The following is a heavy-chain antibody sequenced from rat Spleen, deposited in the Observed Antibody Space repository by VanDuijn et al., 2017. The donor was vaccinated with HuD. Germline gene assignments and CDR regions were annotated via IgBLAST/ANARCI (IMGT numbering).Heavy chain of an antibody. CDR3: TGPYSSPFAY. Sequence: QVQLKESGPGLVQPSQTLSLTCTVSGFSLTSYHVSWVRQPPGKGLEWIAAISSGGSTYYNSALKSRLSISRDTSKSQVFLKMNSLQTEDTAIYFCTGPYSSPFAYWGQGTLVTVSS. J-gene: IGHJ3*01. CDR2: ISSGGST. CDR1: GFSLTSYH. D-gene: IGHD1-2*01. V-gene: IGHV2S12*01.